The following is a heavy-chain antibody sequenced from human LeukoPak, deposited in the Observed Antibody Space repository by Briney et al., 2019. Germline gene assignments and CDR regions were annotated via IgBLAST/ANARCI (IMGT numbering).Heavy chain of an antibody. CDR3: ARDDKDAFDI. D-gene: IGHD3-22*01. Sequence: GGSLRLSCAASGFTFSSYWMNWVRQAPGKGLEWVANIKQDGSEKNYVDSVRGRFTISRDNAKNSLYLQMNSLRAEDTAVYYCARDDKDAFDIWGQGTMVTVSS. CDR1: GFTFSSYW. V-gene: IGHV3-7*01. CDR2: IKQDGSEK. J-gene: IGHJ3*02.